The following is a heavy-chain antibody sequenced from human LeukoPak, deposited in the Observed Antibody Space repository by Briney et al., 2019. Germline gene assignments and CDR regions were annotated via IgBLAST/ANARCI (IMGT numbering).Heavy chain of an antibody. J-gene: IGHJ4*02. Sequence: PGGSLRLSCVGSGFTFRTYWMTWIRQAPGKGLECVANIKPDGSEKYYVDSVKGRFTISRDNAKDSLFLQMNSLRAEDTAVYYCARGARLWDQGTLVAVSS. V-gene: IGHV3-7*01. CDR3: ARGARL. CDR1: GFTFRTYW. CDR2: IKPDGSEK.